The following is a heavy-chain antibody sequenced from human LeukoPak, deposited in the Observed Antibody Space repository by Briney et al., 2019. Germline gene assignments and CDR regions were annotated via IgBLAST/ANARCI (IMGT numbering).Heavy chain of an antibody. D-gene: IGHD1-26*01. CDR3: ARDAGKWAYYYYMDV. CDR1: GFTFSSYG. J-gene: IGHJ6*03. Sequence: GRSLRLSCAASGFTFSSYGMHWVRQAPGKGLEWVAVIWYDGSNKYYADSVKGRFTISRDNSKNTLYLQMNSVRAEDTAVYYCARDAGKWAYYYYMDVWGKGTTVTVSS. CDR2: IWYDGSNK. V-gene: IGHV3-33*01.